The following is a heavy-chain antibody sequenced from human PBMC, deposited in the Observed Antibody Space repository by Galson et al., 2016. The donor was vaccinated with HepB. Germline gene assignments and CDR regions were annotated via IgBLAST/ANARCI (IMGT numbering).Heavy chain of an antibody. CDR1: GGSISRSAYY. D-gene: IGHD1-26*01. CDR2: IHYSGST. Sequence: SETLSLTCTVSGGSISRSAYYWGWIRQPPGKGLEWIGSIHYSGSTSYYASLKSRVTISVDTSKNQFSLNLRSVTAADTAVYYCARHSGVSSVTYQGIDYWGQGTLVTVSP. CDR3: ARHSGVSSVTYQGIDY. J-gene: IGHJ4*02. V-gene: IGHV4-39*01.